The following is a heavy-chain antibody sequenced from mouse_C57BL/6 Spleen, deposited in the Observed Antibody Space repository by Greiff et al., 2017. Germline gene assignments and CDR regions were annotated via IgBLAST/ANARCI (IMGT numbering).Heavy chain of an antibody. CDR1: GYAFSSYW. V-gene: IGHV1-80*01. J-gene: IGHJ4*01. CDR2: IYPGDGDT. D-gene: IGHD2-3*01. Sequence: VQLQQSGAELVKPGASVKISCKASGYAFSSYWMNWVKQRPGKGLEWIGQIYPGDGDTNYNGKFKGKATLTADKSSSTAYMQLSSLTSEDAAVYFCARRSMVTTRDYWGQGTSVTVSS. CDR3: ARRSMVTTRDY.